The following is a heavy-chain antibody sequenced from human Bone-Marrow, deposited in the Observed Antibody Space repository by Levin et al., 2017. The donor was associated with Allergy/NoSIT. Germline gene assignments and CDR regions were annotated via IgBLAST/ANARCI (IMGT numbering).Heavy chain of an antibody. CDR1: GFTISDYF. CDR2: SRNKANSYTT. CDR3: TRLYPDSSSSP. Sequence: GESLKISCAASGFTISDYFMDWVRQAPGKGLEWVGRSRNKANSYTTEYAASVKGRFTISRDDSGNSLYLQMNSLKTEDTAVYYCTRLYPDSSSSPWGQGTLVTVSS. V-gene: IGHV3-72*01. J-gene: IGHJ5*02. D-gene: IGHD6-6*01.